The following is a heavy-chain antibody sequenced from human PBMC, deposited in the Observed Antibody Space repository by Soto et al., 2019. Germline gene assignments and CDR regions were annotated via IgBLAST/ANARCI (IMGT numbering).Heavy chain of an antibody. D-gene: IGHD3-3*01. CDR2: ISGSGDNT. V-gene: IGHV3-23*01. Sequence: PGGSLTLSCKASGFSFSDYAMTWVRQAPGKGLVWVSVISGSGDNTFYAPSVKGRFAISRDNSKNVLYLQMNSLSADDAAVYFCAKGRAITVYGVDILFDYWGLGTLVTVSS. CDR3: AKGRAITVYGVDILFDY. CDR1: GFSFSDYA. J-gene: IGHJ4*01.